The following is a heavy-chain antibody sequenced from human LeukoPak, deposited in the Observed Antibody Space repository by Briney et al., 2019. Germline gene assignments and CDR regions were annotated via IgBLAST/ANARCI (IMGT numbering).Heavy chain of an antibody. Sequence: SQTLSLTCAISGDSVSSNIASWNWVRQSPSRGLEWLGRTYYRSKWSNDYAVFVKGRITINPDTSKNQFSLQLNSVTPEDTAVYYCARSGYFAEYFQHWGQGTLLTVSS. J-gene: IGHJ1*01. CDR1: GDSVSSNIAS. CDR3: ARSGYFAEYFQH. D-gene: IGHD3-22*01. V-gene: IGHV6-1*01. CDR2: TYYRSKWSN.